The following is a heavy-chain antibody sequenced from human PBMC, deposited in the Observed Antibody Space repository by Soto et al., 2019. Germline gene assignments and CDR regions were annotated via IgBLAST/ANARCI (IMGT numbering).Heavy chain of an antibody. CDR2: IYYSGST. Sequence: PSETLSLTCTVSGGSISSGGYYWSWIRQHPGKGLEWIGYIYYSGSTYYNSSIKCRVTISVDTSKNQFSLNLSSVTAADTAVYYCARDPKKRVFDIWGQGTMVTVSS. V-gene: IGHV4-31*03. CDR1: GGSISSGGYY. J-gene: IGHJ3*02. CDR3: ARDPKKRVFDI.